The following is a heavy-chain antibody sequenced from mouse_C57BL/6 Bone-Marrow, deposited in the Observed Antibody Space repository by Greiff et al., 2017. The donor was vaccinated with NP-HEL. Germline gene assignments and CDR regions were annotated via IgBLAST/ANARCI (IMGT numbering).Heavy chain of an antibody. CDR1: GFTFSNYW. CDR3: TGRNLRNYAFAY. Sequence: EVQLQESGGGLVQPGGSMKLSCVASGFTFSNYWMNWVRQSPEKGLEWVAQIRLKSDNYATHYAESVKGRFTISRDDSKSSVYLQMNNVRAEDTGIYYCTGRNLRNYAFAYWGQGTLVTVSA. D-gene: IGHD2-1*01. CDR2: IRLKSDNYAT. J-gene: IGHJ3*01. V-gene: IGHV6-3*01.